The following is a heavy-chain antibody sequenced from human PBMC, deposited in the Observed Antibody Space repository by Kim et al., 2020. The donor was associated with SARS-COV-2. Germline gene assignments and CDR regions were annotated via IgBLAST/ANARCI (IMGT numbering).Heavy chain of an antibody. D-gene: IGHD3-22*01. V-gene: IGHV3-23*01. J-gene: IGHJ4*02. Sequence: SVKGRFTNSRDNPKNTLYLQMNSLGAEDTAVYYCAKRAYYYESSGYSFDYWGQGALVTVSS. CDR3: AKRAYYYESSGYSFDY.